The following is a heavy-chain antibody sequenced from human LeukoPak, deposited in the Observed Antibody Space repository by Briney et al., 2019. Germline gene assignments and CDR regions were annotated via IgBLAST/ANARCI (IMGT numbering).Heavy chain of an antibody. V-gene: IGHV4-59*01. Sequence: PSETLSLTCTVSGGSISSYYWSWVRQPPGKGLEWIGYIYYSGSTNYNPSLKSRVTISVDTSKNQFSLKLSSVTAADTAVYYCARDGIAAAVMDIWGQGTMVTVSS. CDR3: ARDGIAAAVMDI. D-gene: IGHD6-13*01. CDR2: IYYSGST. CDR1: GGSISSYY. J-gene: IGHJ3*02.